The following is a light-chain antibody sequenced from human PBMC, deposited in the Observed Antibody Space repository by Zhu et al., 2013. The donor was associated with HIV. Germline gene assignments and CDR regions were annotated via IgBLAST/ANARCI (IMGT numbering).Light chain of an antibody. Sequence: EIVLTQSPGTLSLSPGERATLACRPSQSVSNNYLAWYQQKRGQAPRLLIYGASSRATGIPHRFSGSGSGTDFTLTIARLEPEDSAVYYCHQYGNSPPTFGQGTKLQIK. J-gene: IGKJ2*01. CDR1: QSVSNNY. V-gene: IGKV3-20*01. CDR3: HQYGNSPPT. CDR2: GAS.